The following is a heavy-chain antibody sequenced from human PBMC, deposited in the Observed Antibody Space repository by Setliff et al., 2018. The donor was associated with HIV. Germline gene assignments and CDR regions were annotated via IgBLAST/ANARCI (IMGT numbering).Heavy chain of an antibody. J-gene: IGHJ4*02. Sequence: SETLSLTCTVSGGSISRSSYYWAWIRQPPGKGLEWIGSIYYSGSTYYNPSLKSRVTISVDTSKTQFSLKLTSMTAADTAIYYCARLSPPPRDSGYHLDYWGQGTLVTSPQ. CDR1: GGSISRSSYY. CDR3: ARLSPPPRDSGYHLDY. CDR2: IYYSGST. D-gene: IGHD3-22*01. V-gene: IGHV4-39*07.